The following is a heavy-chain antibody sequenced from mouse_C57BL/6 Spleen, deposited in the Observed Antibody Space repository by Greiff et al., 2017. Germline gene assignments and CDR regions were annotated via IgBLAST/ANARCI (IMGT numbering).Heavy chain of an antibody. CDR3: ARGHYYGSRYYAMDY. CDR1: GYAFSSYW. CDR2: IYPGDGDT. J-gene: IGHJ4*01. Sequence: QVQLKQSGAELVKPGASVKISCKASGYAFSSYWMNWVKQRPGKGLEWIGQIYPGDGDTNYNGKFKGKATLTADKSSSTAYMQLSSLTSEDSAVYCCARGHYYGSRYYAMDYWGQGTSVTVSS. V-gene: IGHV1-80*01. D-gene: IGHD1-1*01.